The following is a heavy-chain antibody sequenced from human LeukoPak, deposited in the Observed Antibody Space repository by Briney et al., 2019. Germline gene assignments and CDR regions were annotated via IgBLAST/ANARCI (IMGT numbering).Heavy chain of an antibody. J-gene: IGHJ5*02. Sequence: GGSLRLSRAASGFSLRSSEMNWVRQAPGKGPEWVAHINSADNVEYYTDSVRGRFTMSRDNAKDLLYLHLNSLRDEDTAVYYCARDTVNGPFVISLNHWGQGVLATVSS. CDR2: INSADNVE. CDR1: GFSLRSSE. D-gene: IGHD2-8*01. V-gene: IGHV3-48*03. CDR3: ARDTVNGPFVISLNH.